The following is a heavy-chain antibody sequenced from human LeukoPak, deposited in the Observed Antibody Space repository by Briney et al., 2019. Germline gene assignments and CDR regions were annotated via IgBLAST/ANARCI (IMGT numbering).Heavy chain of an antibody. CDR2: ISGSGGST. CDR3: AKDELYSLKKWDY. CDR1: GFTFRNYA. Sequence: GGSLRLSCAASGFTFRNYAMSWVRQAPGKGLEWVSAISGSGGSTYYAHSVKGRFTISRDNSKNTLYLQMNSLRAEDTAVYYCAKDELYSLKKWDYWGKITLVTVSS. V-gene: IGHV3-23*01. J-gene: IGHJ4*02. D-gene: IGHD5-18*01.